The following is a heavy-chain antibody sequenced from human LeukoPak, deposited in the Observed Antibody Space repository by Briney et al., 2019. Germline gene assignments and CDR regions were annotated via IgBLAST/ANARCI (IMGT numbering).Heavy chain of an antibody. CDR3: ARSHRITMIVVGQTNAFDI. Sequence: SVKVSCKASGGTSSSYAISWVRQAPGQGLEWMGRIIPIFGTANYAQKFQGRVTITTDESTSTAYMELSSLRSEDTAVYYCARSHRITMIVVGQTNAFDIWGQGTMVTVSS. CDR1: GGTSSSYA. V-gene: IGHV1-69*05. D-gene: IGHD3-22*01. CDR2: IIPIFGTA. J-gene: IGHJ3*02.